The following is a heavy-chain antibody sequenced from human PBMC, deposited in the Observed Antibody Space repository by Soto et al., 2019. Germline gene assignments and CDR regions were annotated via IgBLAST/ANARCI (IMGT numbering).Heavy chain of an antibody. J-gene: IGHJ5*02. V-gene: IGHV1-3*01. CDR2: INAGNGNT. D-gene: IGHD6-13*01. Sequence: QVQLVQSGAEVKKPGASVKVSCKASGYTFTSYAMHWVRQAPGQRLEWMGWINAGNGNTKYSQKFQGRVTITRDTSGGTAQMELRSLRFGDTAVYYCAGEGLAAGGPNLFGPWGQGTPVTVPS. CDR3: AGEGLAAGGPNLFGP. CDR1: GYTFTSYA.